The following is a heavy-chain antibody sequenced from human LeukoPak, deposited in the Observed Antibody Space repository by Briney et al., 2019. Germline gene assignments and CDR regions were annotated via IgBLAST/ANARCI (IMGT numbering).Heavy chain of an antibody. Sequence: PSETLSLTCTVSGGSISSYYWSWIRQPPGKGLEWIGYIYYSGSTNYNPSLKSRVTISVDTSKNQFSPKLSSVTAADTAVYYCARHLRWLQPFDYWGQGTLVTVSS. J-gene: IGHJ4*02. CDR1: GGSISSYY. CDR2: IYYSGST. CDR3: ARHLRWLQPFDY. D-gene: IGHD5-24*01. V-gene: IGHV4-59*08.